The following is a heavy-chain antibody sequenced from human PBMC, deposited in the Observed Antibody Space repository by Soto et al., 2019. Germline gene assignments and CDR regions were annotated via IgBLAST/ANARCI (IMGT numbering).Heavy chain of an antibody. D-gene: IGHD6-13*01. CDR2: IKPNSGGT. Sequence: QVQLVQSGAEVKKPGASVKVSCKASGYTFTGYYMHWVRQAPGQGLEWMGWIKPNSGGTNYAQKFQGWVTMTRDRAISTAYMELSRLGSDDPAVYYCARDSWTRDIAAAGTQGGYYGMDVWGQGTTVTVSS. J-gene: IGHJ6*02. V-gene: IGHV1-2*04. CDR3: ARDSWTRDIAAAGTQGGYYGMDV. CDR1: GYTFTGYY.